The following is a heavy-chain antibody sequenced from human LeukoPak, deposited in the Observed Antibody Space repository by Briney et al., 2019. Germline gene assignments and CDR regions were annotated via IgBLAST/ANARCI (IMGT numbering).Heavy chain of an antibody. J-gene: IGHJ6*03. V-gene: IGHV1-18*01. CDR2: ISAYNGNT. CDR1: GYTCTSYG. D-gene: IGHD2-2*01. CDR3: ARAVVPAAAMYLPWPWGYCYMDV. Sequence: ASVKVSCKASGYTCTSYGISWVRQAPGQGLEWMGWISAYNGNTKYAQKLQGRVTMTTDTSTSTAYMELRSLRSDDTAVYYCARAVVPAAAMYLPWPWGYCYMDVWGKGTTVTVSS.